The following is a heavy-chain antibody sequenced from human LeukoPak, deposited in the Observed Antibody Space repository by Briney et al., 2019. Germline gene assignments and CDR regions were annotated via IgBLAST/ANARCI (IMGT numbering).Heavy chain of an antibody. V-gene: IGHV3-23*01. CDR2: ISGSGGTT. J-gene: IGHJ6*02. CDR3: AKPVVGYPYGMDV. D-gene: IGHD2-8*02. Sequence: PGGSLRLSCVASGFIFSSHAMSWVRQAPGKGLERVSVISGSGGTTYYADSVKGRFTISRDNSKKTLYLQMNSLRAEDTAVYYCAKPVVGYPYGMDVWGQGTTVTVSS. CDR1: GFIFSSHA.